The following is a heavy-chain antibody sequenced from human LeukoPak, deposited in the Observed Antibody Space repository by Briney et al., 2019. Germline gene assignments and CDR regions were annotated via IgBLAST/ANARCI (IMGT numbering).Heavy chain of an antibody. CDR2: ISSSSSYI. J-gene: IGHJ4*02. CDR1: GFTFSSYS. V-gene: IGHV3-21*01. D-gene: IGHD2-15*01. Sequence: KAGGSLRLSCAASGFTFSSYSMNWVRQAPGKGLEWVSSISSSSSYIYYADSVKGRFTISRDNAKNSLYLQMNSLRAEDTAVYYCARVAHIVVVVAAIIQAFDYWGQGTLVTVSS. CDR3: ARVAHIVVVVAAIIQAFDY.